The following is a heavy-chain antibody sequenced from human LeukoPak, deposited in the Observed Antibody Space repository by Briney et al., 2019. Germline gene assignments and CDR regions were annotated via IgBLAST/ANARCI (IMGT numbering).Heavy chain of an antibody. CDR2: IKEDGSEK. CDR3: ARDSSGYQ. V-gene: IGHV3-7*01. Sequence: PGGSLRLSCAASGFTFRTYWTSWVRQAPGKGLEWVANIKEDGSEKYYGDSVKGRFTISRDNAKNSLYLEMNSLRVEDTAMYYCARDSSGYQWGQGTLVTVSS. CDR1: GFTFRTYW. J-gene: IGHJ4*02. D-gene: IGHD3-22*01.